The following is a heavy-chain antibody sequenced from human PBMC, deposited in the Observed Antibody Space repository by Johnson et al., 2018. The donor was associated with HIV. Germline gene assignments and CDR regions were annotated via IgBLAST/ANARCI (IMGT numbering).Heavy chain of an antibody. CDR1: GFSFDDYG. D-gene: IGHD3-10*01. CDR3: ARDRRYYGSGSYGGAFDI. J-gene: IGHJ3*02. V-gene: IGHV3-20*04. Sequence: EVQLVESGGGVVRPGGSLRLSCAASGFSFDDYGMSWVRQAPGKGLEWVAGINWNGGNTGYVDSVKGRFTISRDNAKNSLYLQMNSLRAEDTALYYCARDRRYYGSGSYGGAFDIWGQGTVVTVSS. CDR2: INWNGGNT.